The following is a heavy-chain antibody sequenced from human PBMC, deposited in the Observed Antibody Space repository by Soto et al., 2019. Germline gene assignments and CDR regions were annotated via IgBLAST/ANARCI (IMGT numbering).Heavy chain of an antibody. Sequence: EVQLAEAGGGLVQWGGSLRLSCAASGFTFSDYWMNWVRQAPGKGLEWVASIKYDGAEKSYVDSVKGRFTISRDNPKNSVYLQMASXRXEDTAXXYCARDGVAPGLYFDHWGQGTPVTVSS. CDR1: GFTFSDYW. CDR2: IKYDGAEK. J-gene: IGHJ4*02. CDR3: ARDGVAPGLYFDH. V-gene: IGHV3-7*05. D-gene: IGHD3-10*01.